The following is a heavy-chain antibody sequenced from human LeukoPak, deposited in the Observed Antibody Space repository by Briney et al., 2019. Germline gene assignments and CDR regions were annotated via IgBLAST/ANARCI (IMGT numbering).Heavy chain of an antibody. Sequence: SETLSLTCAVYGGSFSDYFWSWIRQPPGKGLEWIGEIDHSGSANYNPSLKSRVTISVDTSKNQFSLKLSSVTAADTAVYYCVYYMDVWGKGTTVTVSS. V-gene: IGHV4-34*01. CDR1: GGSFSDYF. CDR3: VYYMDV. J-gene: IGHJ6*03. CDR2: IDHSGSA.